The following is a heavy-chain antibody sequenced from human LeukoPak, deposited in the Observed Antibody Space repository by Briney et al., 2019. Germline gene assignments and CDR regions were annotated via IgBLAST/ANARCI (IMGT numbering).Heavy chain of an antibody. Sequence: SQTLSLTCAISGDSVSSNSAAWNWVRQSPSRGLEWLGRTYYRSKWYNDYAVSVKSRITINPDTSKNQFSLQLNSVTPEDTAVYYCARGSLRFLEWLLYLDYWGQGTLVTVSS. D-gene: IGHD3-3*01. V-gene: IGHV6-1*01. J-gene: IGHJ4*02. CDR2: TYYRSKWYN. CDR3: ARGSLRFLEWLLYLDY. CDR1: GDSVSSNSAA.